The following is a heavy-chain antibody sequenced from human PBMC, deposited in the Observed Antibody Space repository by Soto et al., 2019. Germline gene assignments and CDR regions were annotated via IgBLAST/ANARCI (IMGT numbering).Heavy chain of an antibody. V-gene: IGHV4-39*01. CDR3: ARHEAGWYFDS. D-gene: IGHD6-25*01. Sequence: SETLSPTCTVSRGSISSGTNYWAWIRQPPGKGLEWIANIYYSGSTFYNPSLKSRVTISPDTSKNQFSLKVRSVTAADTAVYYCARHEAGWYFDSWGQGTLVTVSS. CDR2: IYYSGST. J-gene: IGHJ4*02. CDR1: RGSISSGTNY.